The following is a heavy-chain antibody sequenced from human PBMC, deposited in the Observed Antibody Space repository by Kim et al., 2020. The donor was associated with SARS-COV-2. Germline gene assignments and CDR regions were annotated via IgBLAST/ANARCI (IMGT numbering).Heavy chain of an antibody. V-gene: IGHV3-15*01. CDR3: TGYQDSTVVTPEQAFWY. J-gene: IGHJ4*02. CDR2: IKSKTGGGTT. Sequence: GGSLRLSCAASGFTFSNDWMSWVRQAPGKGLEWVGRIKSKTGGGTTDYAAPVKGRFTITREDTKNTLNMQMNSLETEDTAVYYCTGYQDSTVVTPEQAFWYCGQGALVT. CDR1: GFTFSNDW. D-gene: IGHD2-21*02.